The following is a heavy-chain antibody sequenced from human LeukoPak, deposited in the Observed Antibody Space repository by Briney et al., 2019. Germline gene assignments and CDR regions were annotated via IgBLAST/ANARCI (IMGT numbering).Heavy chain of an antibody. V-gene: IGHV4-59*01. J-gene: IGHJ4*02. CDR3: ARGHYYDSSGYWGDQRPDYFDY. CDR1: GDFITAYY. D-gene: IGHD3-22*01. CDR2: VYYSGST. Sequence: SETLSLTCTVSGDFITAYYWSWIRQPPGKGLEWIGYVYYSGSTEYNPSLRSRVTISVDTSKNQFSLKLSSVTAADTAVYYCARGHYYDSSGYWGDQRPDYFDYWGQGTLVTVSS.